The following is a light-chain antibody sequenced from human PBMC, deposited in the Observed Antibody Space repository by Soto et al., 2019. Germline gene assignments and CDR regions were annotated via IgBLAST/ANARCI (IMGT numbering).Light chain of an antibody. CDR1: QSVSSY. Sequence: ESVLTQSPATLSLSPGERATLSCRASQSVSSYLAWYQQKPGQGPRLLVYRASTRTLGIPARFSGSGSGTEFTLTISSLQSEDFAVYYCQQYNNWPPNTFGQGTRLEIK. V-gene: IGKV3-15*01. J-gene: IGKJ5*01. CDR2: RAS. CDR3: QQYNNWPPNT.